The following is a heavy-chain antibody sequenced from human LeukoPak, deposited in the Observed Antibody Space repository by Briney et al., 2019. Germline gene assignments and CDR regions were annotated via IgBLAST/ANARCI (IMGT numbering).Heavy chain of an antibody. V-gene: IGHV4-38-2*02. Sequence: SETLSLTCTVSGYSISSGYYWGWIRQPPGKGLDWIGIIYHSGSTYYNPSLKSRVTISVDTSKNQFSLKLSSVTAADTAVYYCAREKQHYYYYYMDVWGKGTTVTISS. D-gene: IGHD6-13*01. CDR3: AREKQHYYYYYMDV. J-gene: IGHJ6*03. CDR1: GYSISSGYY. CDR2: IYHSGST.